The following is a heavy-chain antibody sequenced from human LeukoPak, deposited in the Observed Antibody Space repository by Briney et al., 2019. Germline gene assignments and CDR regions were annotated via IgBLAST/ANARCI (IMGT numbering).Heavy chain of an antibody. CDR3: AGAAPWFDP. V-gene: IGHV4-59*01. CDR2: IYYSGST. Sequence: SETLSLTCTVSGGSISSYYWSWIRQPPGKGLEWIGYIYYSGSTNYNPSLKSRVTISVDTSKNQFSLKLSSVTAADTAVYYCAGAAPWFDPWGQGTLVTVSS. J-gene: IGHJ5*02. CDR1: GGSISSYY.